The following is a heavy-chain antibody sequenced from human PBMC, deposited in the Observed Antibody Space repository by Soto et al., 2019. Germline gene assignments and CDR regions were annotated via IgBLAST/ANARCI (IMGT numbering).Heavy chain of an antibody. Sequence: GGSLRLSCAASRFTFSSYAMHWVRQAPGKGLEWVAVISYDGRQKHYVDSVKGRFTISRDESDNTLYLQMNSLRPEDTAVYYCAKDGYFDSYYFDHWGQGTLVTVSS. J-gene: IGHJ4*02. D-gene: IGHD3-9*01. CDR1: RFTFSSYA. CDR2: ISYDGRQK. CDR3: AKDGYFDSYYFDH. V-gene: IGHV3-30*04.